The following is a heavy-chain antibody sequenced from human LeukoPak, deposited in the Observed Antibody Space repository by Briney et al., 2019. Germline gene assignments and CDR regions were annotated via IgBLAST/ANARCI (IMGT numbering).Heavy chain of an antibody. CDR2: ISSSSSYI. V-gene: IGHV3-21*01. D-gene: IGHD3-3*01. J-gene: IGHJ3*02. Sequence: GGSLRLSCAASGFTFSSYSMNWVRQAPGKGLEWVSSISSSSSYIYYADSVKGRFTISRDNAKNSLCLQMNSLRAEDTAVYYCARDLGGEYDFWSGYYLDAFDIWGQGTMVTVSS. CDR3: ARDLGGEYDFWSGYYLDAFDI. CDR1: GFTFSSYS.